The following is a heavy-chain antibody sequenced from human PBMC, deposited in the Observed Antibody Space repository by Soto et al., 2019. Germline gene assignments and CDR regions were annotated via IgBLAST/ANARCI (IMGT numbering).Heavy chain of an antibody. D-gene: IGHD6-19*01. CDR2: IHSGGRT. CDR3: ARLVAAVPGHYYFDY. CDR1: GITVSSNF. Sequence: EVQLVESGGGLVQPGGSLRLSFEASGITVSSNFMTWVRQAPGKGLEWVSVIHSGGRTYSASSVKGRITISRDNSKNTVYLQMNSLRLEDTAVYYCARLVAAVPGHYYFDYWGQGTLVTVSS. J-gene: IGHJ4*02. V-gene: IGHV3-66*04.